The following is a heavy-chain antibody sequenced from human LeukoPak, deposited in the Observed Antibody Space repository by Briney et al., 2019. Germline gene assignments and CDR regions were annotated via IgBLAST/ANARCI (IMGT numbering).Heavy chain of an antibody. CDR1: GYTFTSYW. J-gene: IGHJ3*02. V-gene: IGHV5-51*01. CDR2: IYPGDSDT. D-gene: IGHD2-15*01. Sequence: ASVKVSCKASGYTFTSYWIGWVRQMPGKGLEWMGIIYPGDSDTRYSPSFQGQVTISADKSISTAYLQWSSLKASDTAMYYCARQLLGGYLDAFDIWGQGTMVTVSS. CDR3: ARQLLGGYLDAFDI.